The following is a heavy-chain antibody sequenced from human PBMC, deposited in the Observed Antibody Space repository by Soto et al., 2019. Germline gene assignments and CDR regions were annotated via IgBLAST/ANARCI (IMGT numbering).Heavy chain of an antibody. CDR3: AKEGDHCTNGVCQPTEFSY. Sequence: GGSLRLSCAASGFTFSSYAMSWVRQAPGKGLEWVSAISGSGGSTYYADSVKGRFTISRDNSKNTLYLQMNSLRAEDTAVYYCAKEGDHCTNGVCQPTEFSYWARGTLVTVSS. D-gene: IGHD2-8*01. CDR2: ISGSGGST. J-gene: IGHJ4*02. V-gene: IGHV3-23*01. CDR1: GFTFSSYA.